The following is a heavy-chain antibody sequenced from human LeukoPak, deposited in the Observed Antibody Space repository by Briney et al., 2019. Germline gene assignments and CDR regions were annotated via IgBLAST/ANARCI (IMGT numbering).Heavy chain of an antibody. Sequence: EASVKVSCKASGYTFSGYGVSWVRQAPGQGLEWMGWINTYNVNTNYAQKFQGRVTLTTDASTSTAYMELRSLRSDDTAVYYCARDSRRGYSYGYDYWGQGTLVTVSS. D-gene: IGHD5-18*01. CDR1: GYTFSGYG. V-gene: IGHV1-18*01. CDR3: ARDSRRGYSYGYDY. CDR2: INTYNVNT. J-gene: IGHJ4*02.